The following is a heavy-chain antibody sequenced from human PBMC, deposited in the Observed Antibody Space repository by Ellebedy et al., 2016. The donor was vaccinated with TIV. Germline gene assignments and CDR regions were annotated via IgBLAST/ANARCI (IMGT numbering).Heavy chain of an antibody. CDR3: ARQDAFYYYYGMDV. V-gene: IGHV4-31*03. CDR1: GGSISSGGYY. Sequence: SETLSLTXTVSGGSISSGGYYWSWIRQHPGKGLEWIGYIYYSGSTYYNPSLKSRVTISVDTSKNQFSLKLSSVTAADTAVYYCARQDAFYYYYGMDVWGQGTTVTVSS. CDR2: IYYSGST. J-gene: IGHJ6*02. D-gene: IGHD3-3*02.